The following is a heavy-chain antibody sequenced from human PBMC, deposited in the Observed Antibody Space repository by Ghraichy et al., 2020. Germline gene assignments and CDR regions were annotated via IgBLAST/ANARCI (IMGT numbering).Heavy chain of an antibody. D-gene: IGHD3-22*01. CDR2: INHSGST. J-gene: IGHJ4*02. Sequence: SETLSLTCAVYGGSFSGYYWSWIRQPPGKGLEWIGEINHSGSTNYNPSLKSRVTISVDTSKNQFSLKLSSVTAADTAVYYCARQARITMIVVVISYFDYWGQGTLVTVSS. V-gene: IGHV4-34*01. CDR3: ARQARITMIVVVISYFDY. CDR1: GGSFSGYY.